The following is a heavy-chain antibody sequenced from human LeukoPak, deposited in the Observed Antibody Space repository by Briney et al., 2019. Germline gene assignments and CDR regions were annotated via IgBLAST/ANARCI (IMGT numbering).Heavy chain of an antibody. CDR2: IYYSGST. J-gene: IGHJ5*02. Sequence: SETLSLTCTVSGASISSYYWSWIRQPPGKGLEWIGYIYYSGSTSYNPSLKSRVTISVDTSKNQFSLKLSSVTAADTAVYYCARVGILRFPSNWFDPWGQGTLVTVSS. D-gene: IGHD3-3*01. CDR3: ARVGILRFPSNWFDP. CDR1: GASISSYY. V-gene: IGHV4-59*01.